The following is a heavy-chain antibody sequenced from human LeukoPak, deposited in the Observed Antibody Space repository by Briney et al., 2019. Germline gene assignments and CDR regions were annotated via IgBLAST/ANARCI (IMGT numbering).Heavy chain of an antibody. D-gene: IGHD3-10*01. CDR2: VNPNSGNT. J-gene: IGHJ4*02. CDR1: GYTFTSYD. CDR3: ARGRDMVRGVILGF. Sequence: ASVKVSCKASGYTFTSYDINWVRQATGQGLEWMGWVNPNSGNTGYAQKFQGRVTMTRNTSISTAYMELSSLRSEDTAVYYCARGRDMVRGVILGFWGQGTLVTVSS. V-gene: IGHV1-8*01.